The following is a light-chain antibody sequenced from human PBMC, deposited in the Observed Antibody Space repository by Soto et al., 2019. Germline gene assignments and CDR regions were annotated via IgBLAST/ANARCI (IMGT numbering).Light chain of an antibody. CDR3: SSYTSISSLGV. J-gene: IGLJ1*01. V-gene: IGLV2-14*02. Sequence: QPASVSGSPGQSITISCTGTSSDVGSYNLVSWYQQHPGKAPKLMIYEVSKRPSGISNRFSGSKSGNTASLTISGLQAEDEADYFCSSYTSISSLGVFGTGTKLTVL. CDR1: SSDVGSYNL. CDR2: EVS.